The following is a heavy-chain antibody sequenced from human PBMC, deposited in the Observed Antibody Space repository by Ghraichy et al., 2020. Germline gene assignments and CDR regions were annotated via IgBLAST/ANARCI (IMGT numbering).Heavy chain of an antibody. D-gene: IGHD2-15*01. CDR3: ARGYCSGGSCPLYYFDY. Sequence: GESLNISCAASGFTFSSYSMNWVRQAPGKGLEWVSYISSSSSTIYYADSVKGRFTISRDNAKNSLYLQMNSLRDEDTVEYYCARGYCSGGSCPLYYFDYWGQGTLVTVSS. J-gene: IGHJ4*02. V-gene: IGHV3-48*02. CDR2: ISSSSSTI. CDR1: GFTFSSYS.